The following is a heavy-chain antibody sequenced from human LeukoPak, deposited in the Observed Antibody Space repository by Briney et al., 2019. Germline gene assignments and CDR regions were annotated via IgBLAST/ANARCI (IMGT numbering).Heavy chain of an antibody. V-gene: IGHV1-69*05. CDR1: GGTFSSYA. J-gene: IGHJ4*02. Sequence: SVKVSCKASGGTFSSYAISWVRQAPGQGLEWMGRIIPIFGTANYAQKFQGRVTITTDESTCTAYMELSSLRSEDTAVYYCAREIAAAGTYFDYWGQGTLVTVSS. D-gene: IGHD6-13*01. CDR2: IIPIFGTA. CDR3: AREIAAAGTYFDY.